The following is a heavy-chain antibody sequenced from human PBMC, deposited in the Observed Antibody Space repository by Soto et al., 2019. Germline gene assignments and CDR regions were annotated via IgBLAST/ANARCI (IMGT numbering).Heavy chain of an antibody. CDR1: GYTFTSYG. D-gene: IGHD3-3*01. J-gene: IGHJ6*02. CDR3: ARDRLGFWSGYPPPLGMDV. Sequence: GASVKVSCKASGYTFTSYGISWVRQAPGQGLEWMGWISAYNGNTNYAQKLQGRVTMTTDTSTSTAYMELRSLRSDDTAVYYCARDRLGFWSGYPPPLGMDVWGQGTTVTVSS. CDR2: ISAYNGNT. V-gene: IGHV1-18*01.